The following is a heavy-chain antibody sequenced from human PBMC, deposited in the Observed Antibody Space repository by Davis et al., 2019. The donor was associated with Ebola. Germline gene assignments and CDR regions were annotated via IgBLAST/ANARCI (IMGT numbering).Heavy chain of an antibody. CDR2: IKQDGSEK. Sequence: GESLKISCAASGFTFSSYWMSWVRQAPGKGLEWVANIKQDGSEKYYADSVKGRFTISRDNSKNTLYLQMNSLRAEDTAVYYCAKGEGSYYYYGMDVWGQGTTVTVSS. J-gene: IGHJ6*02. CDR1: GFTFSSYW. CDR3: AKGEGSYYYYGMDV. D-gene: IGHD3-10*01. V-gene: IGHV3-7*01.